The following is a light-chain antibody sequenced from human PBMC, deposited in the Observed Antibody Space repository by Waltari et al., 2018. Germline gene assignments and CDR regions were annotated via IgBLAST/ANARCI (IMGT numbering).Light chain of an antibody. CDR1: RRAVGGEKY. V-gene: IGLV2-11*01. Sequence: QSALTHTRSVSGSPGQSVSISCTGTRRAVGGEKYVSWYQQHPGKAPKLVIYDVSKRPSGVPDRFSGSKSANTASLTISGLQAEDEADYYCCSYAGSYTLEVFGGGTKLTVL. CDR3: CSYAGSYTLEV. J-gene: IGLJ3*02. CDR2: DVS.